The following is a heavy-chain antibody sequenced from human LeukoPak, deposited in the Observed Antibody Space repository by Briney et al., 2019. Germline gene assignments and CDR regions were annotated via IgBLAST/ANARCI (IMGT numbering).Heavy chain of an antibody. V-gene: IGHV4-4*07. D-gene: IGHD6-13*01. CDR1: GGSISSYY. CDR2: IYTSGST. CDR3: ARGIAAAGWFDP. Sequence: SETLSLTCTVSGGSISSYYWSWIRQPAGKGLEWIGRIYTSGSTNYNPSLKSRVTMSVDTSKNQFSQRLSSVTAADTAVYYCARGIAAAGWFDPWGQGTLVTVSS. J-gene: IGHJ5*02.